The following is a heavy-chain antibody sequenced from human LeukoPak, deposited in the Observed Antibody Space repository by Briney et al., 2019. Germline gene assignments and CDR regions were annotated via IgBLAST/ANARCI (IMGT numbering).Heavy chain of an antibody. CDR1: GFTFSSYA. Sequence: GGSLRLSCAASGFTFSSYAMSWVRQAPGKGLEWVSAISGSDGSTYYADSVKGRFTISRDNSKNTVFLHMNSLRAEDTAVYYCARDKSTTGDYFDYWGQGTLVTVSS. J-gene: IGHJ4*02. CDR2: ISGSDGST. CDR3: ARDKSTTGDYFDY. V-gene: IGHV3-23*01. D-gene: IGHD1-26*01.